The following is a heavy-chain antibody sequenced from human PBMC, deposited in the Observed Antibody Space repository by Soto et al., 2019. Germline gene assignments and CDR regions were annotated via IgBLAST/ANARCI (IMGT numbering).Heavy chain of an antibody. Sequence: SETLSLTCTVSSDSVSSSSYYWSWVRQPPGKGLEWIGYIHHSGSTNFNPSLKSRVTISVDTSKNQFSLRLSSVTTADTAMYYCARGGGYCSSTSCYTYFFDYWGQGTPVTVSS. V-gene: IGHV4-61*01. CDR1: SDSVSSSSYY. J-gene: IGHJ4*02. CDR2: IHHSGST. CDR3: ARGGGYCSSTSCYTYFFDY. D-gene: IGHD2-2*01.